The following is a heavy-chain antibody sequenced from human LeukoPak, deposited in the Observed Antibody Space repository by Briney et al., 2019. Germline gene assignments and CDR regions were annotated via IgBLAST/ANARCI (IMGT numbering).Heavy chain of an antibody. J-gene: IGHJ4*02. D-gene: IGHD1-26*01. CDR2: IDTDGSSA. CDR3: ARSTYSGSSYDC. Sequence: GGSLRLSCAASGFTFSDYWMHWVRQAPGKGLVWVSRIDTDGSSATYADSVKGRFTISRDNAKNTLYLQMSSLRAEDTAVYYCARSTYSGSSYDCWGQGTLVTVSS. V-gene: IGHV3-74*01. CDR1: GFTFSDYW.